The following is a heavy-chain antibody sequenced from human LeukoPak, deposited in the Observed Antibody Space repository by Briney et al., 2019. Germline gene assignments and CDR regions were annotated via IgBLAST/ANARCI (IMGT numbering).Heavy chain of an antibody. CDR3: ARGQVSLYDFWSGYFDY. J-gene: IGHJ4*02. CDR1: GGSISSGSYC. Sequence: SETLSLTCAVSGGSISSGSYCWSWIRQPAGKGLEWIGRIYTSGSTNYNPSLRSRVTISVDTSKRQFSLKLSTVTAADTAVYYCARGQVSLYDFWSGYFDYWGQGTLVTVSS. D-gene: IGHD3-3*01. V-gene: IGHV4-61*02. CDR2: IYTSGST.